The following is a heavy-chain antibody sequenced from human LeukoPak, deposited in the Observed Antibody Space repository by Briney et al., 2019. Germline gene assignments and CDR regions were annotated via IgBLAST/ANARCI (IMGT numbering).Heavy chain of an antibody. V-gene: IGHV1-24*01. Sequence: ASVKVSCKVSGYTLTKLSMHWVRQAPGKGLEWMGGFDPEDGETIYAQKFQGRVTMTEDTSTDTAYVELSSLRSEDTAVYYCAVPAGALDAFDIWGQGTMVTVSS. D-gene: IGHD1-26*01. CDR3: AVPAGALDAFDI. J-gene: IGHJ3*02. CDR1: GYTLTKLS. CDR2: FDPEDGET.